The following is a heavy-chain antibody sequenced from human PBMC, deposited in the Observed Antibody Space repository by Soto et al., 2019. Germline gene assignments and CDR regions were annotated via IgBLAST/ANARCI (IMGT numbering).Heavy chain of an antibody. V-gene: IGHV1-69*13. J-gene: IGHJ3*02. D-gene: IGHD6-19*01. CDR1: GGTFSSYA. CDR2: IIPIFGTA. CDR3: ARAQGSGYSSGWVLDAFDI. Sequence: GASVKVSCKASGGTFSSYAISWVRQAPGQGLEWMGGIIPIFGTANYAQKFQGRVTITADESISTAYMELSSLRSEDTAVYYCARAQGSGYSSGWVLDAFDIWGQGTMVTVSS.